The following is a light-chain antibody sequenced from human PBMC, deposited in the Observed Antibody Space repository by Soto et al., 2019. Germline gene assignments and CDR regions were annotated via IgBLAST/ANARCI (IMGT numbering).Light chain of an antibody. CDR2: DVN. Sequence: QSALTQPASVSGSPGQSITISCTGTSSDIGGYNYVSWFQQHPDKAPKLMIYDVNGRPSGVSIRFSGSKSGNTASLTISGLQAEDEADYYCSSFTSSGTRVFGTGTKLTVL. CDR3: SSFTSSGTRV. V-gene: IGLV2-14*01. J-gene: IGLJ1*01. CDR1: SSDIGGYNY.